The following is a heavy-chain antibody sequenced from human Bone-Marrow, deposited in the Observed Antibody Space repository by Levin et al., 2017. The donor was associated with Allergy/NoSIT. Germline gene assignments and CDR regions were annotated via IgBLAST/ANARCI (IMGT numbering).Heavy chain of an antibody. J-gene: IGHJ4*02. D-gene: IGHD3-3*01. CDR1: GFTFGSYG. V-gene: IGHV3-30*03. CDR3: ARVFVSYYFDY. Sequence: GGSLRLSCAASGFTFGSYGMHWVRQAPGRGLEWVAYISFDGSDKNYADSVKGRFTISRDRSKNTLSLQMNSLRAEDTAVYYCARVFVSYYFDYWGQGSLVAVSS. CDR2: ISFDGSDK.